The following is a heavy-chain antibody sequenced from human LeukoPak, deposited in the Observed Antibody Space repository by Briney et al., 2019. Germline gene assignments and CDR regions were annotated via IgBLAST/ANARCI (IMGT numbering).Heavy chain of an antibody. V-gene: IGHV3-21*01. D-gene: IGHD3-3*01. Sequence: PGGSLRLSCASSGFTFSSYSMNWVRQAPGKGLERVSSISSSSSYIYYADSVKGRFTISRDNAKNSLYLQMNSLRAEDTAVYYCARRYYDFWSGYYLNYYYYYYMDVWGKGTTVTVSS. J-gene: IGHJ6*03. CDR3: ARRYYDFWSGYYLNYYYYYYMDV. CDR2: ISSSSSYI. CDR1: GFTFSSYS.